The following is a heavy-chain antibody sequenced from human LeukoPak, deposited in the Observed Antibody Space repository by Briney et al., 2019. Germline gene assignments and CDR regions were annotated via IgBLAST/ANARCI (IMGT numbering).Heavy chain of an antibody. CDR1: GFTFSSYA. Sequence: GGSLRLSCAASGFTFSSYAMCWVRQAPGKGLEWVSVIYSGGSTYYADSVKGRFTISRDNSKNTLYLQMNSLRADDTAVYYCARIYPRLAAAGNWGQGTLVTVSS. V-gene: IGHV3-66*01. CDR3: ARIYPRLAAAGN. CDR2: IYSGGST. D-gene: IGHD6-13*01. J-gene: IGHJ4*02.